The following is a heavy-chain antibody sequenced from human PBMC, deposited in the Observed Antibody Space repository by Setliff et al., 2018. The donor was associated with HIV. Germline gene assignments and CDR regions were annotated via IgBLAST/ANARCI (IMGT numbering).Heavy chain of an antibody. Sequence: SVKVSCKASGDTFSSYAISWVRQAPGQGLEWMGGIIPIFGTANYAQKFQGRVTITADESTSTAYMELSSLRSEDTAVYYCARVPNWGRVDYYYYYMDVWGKGTTVTVSS. V-gene: IGHV1-69*13. CDR2: IIPIFGTA. J-gene: IGHJ6*03. CDR3: ARVPNWGRVDYYYYYMDV. D-gene: IGHD7-27*01. CDR1: GDTFSSYA.